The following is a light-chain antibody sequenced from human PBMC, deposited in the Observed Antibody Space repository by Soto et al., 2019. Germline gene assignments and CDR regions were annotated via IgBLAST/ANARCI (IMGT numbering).Light chain of an antibody. CDR3: CSHAGSRTYV. CDR2: EVN. J-gene: IGLJ1*01. Sequence: QSALTQPASVSGSPGQSITISCTGTSSDVGSYNLVSWYQQHPGKAPKVMIHEVNKRPSGVSNRFSGSKSGNTASLTISGLQAQDEADYYCCSHAGSRTYVLGNGTKLTVL. V-gene: IGLV2-23*02. CDR1: SSDVGSYNL.